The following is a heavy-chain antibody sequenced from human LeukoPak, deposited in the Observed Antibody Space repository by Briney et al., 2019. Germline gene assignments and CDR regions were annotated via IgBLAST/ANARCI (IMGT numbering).Heavy chain of an antibody. V-gene: IGHV4-59*01. CDR3: ARFRTDTVTMFDP. J-gene: IGHJ5*02. Sequence: SETLSLTCTVSGGSISSYYWSWIRQPPGKGLEWIGYIYYSGSTNYNPSLKSRVTISVDTSKNQFSLKLSSVTAADTAVYYCARFRTDTVTMFDPWGQGTLVTVSS. CDR1: GGSISSYY. CDR2: IYYSGST. D-gene: IGHD4-17*01.